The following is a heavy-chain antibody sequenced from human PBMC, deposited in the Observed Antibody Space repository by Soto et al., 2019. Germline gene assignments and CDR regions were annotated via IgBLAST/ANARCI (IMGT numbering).Heavy chain of an antibody. V-gene: IGHV3-23*01. J-gene: IGHJ4*02. Sequence: GGSLRLSCAASGFTFTNFAMNWVRQAPGKGLEWGSVISGTGDTTYNADSVKGRFTISRDNSMNTAFLQMNSLRAEDTALYYCAKGYCSSTSCSFDYWGQGTMGTVSS. CDR2: ISGTGDTT. D-gene: IGHD2-2*01. CDR3: AKGYCSSTSCSFDY. CDR1: GFTFTNFA.